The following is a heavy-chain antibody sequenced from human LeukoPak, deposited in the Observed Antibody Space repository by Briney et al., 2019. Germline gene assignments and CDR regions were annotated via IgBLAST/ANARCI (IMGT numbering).Heavy chain of an antibody. CDR3: ARDWGDYGKTNDY. J-gene: IGHJ4*02. CDR2: ISSSSSYI. CDR1: GFTFSSYS. D-gene: IGHD4-17*01. Sequence: GGSLRLSCAASGFTFSSYSMNWVRQAPGKGLEWVSSISSSSSYIYYADSVKGRFTISRDNAKNSLYLQMNSLRAEDTAVYYCARDWGDYGKTNDYWGQGTLVTVSS. V-gene: IGHV3-21*01.